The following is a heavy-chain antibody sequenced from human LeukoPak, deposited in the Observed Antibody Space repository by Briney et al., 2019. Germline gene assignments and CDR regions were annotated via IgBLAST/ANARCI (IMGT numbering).Heavy chain of an antibody. CDR1: GFTFDDYG. J-gene: IGHJ4*02. Sequence: GGSLRLSCAASGFTFDDYGMSWVRQAPGKGLEWVSGINWNGGSTGYADSVKGRFTISRDNAKNSLYLQMNSLRAEDTALYHCARGGDYGEPFGYWGQGTLVTVSS. D-gene: IGHD4-17*01. CDR2: INWNGGST. CDR3: ARGGDYGEPFGY. V-gene: IGHV3-20*01.